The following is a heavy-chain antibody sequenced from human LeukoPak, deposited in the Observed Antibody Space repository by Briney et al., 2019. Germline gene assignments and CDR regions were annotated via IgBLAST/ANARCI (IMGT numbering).Heavy chain of an antibody. CDR3: AHGLWHYDAFDV. D-gene: IGHD3-10*01. V-gene: IGHV3-15*01. J-gene: IGHJ3*01. CDR2: IKSKSDGGTT. Sequence: GGSLRLPCAATGSTFTNVWMNWVRQAPGKGLEWVGRIKSKSDGGTTDYAAPVKGRFTISRDDPKITLYLQMNSLKTEDTAVYYCAHGLWHYDAFDVWGQGTMVTVSS. CDR1: GSTFTNVW.